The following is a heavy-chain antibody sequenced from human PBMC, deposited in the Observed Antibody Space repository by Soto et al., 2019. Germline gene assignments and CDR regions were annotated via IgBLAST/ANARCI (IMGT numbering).Heavy chain of an antibody. D-gene: IGHD1-1*01. CDR3: ARVERGTATTVVDAFDI. J-gene: IGHJ3*02. Sequence: QVQLQQWGAGLLKPSETLSLTCAVYGGFVSSGSYYWSWIRQPPGKGLEWIGEMSHSGGTHFNPSRKSRVTISVDTSKNQFSLTMSSVTAADTALYYCARVERGTATTVVDAFDIWGPGKRVTVSS. CDR1: GGFVSSGSYY. V-gene: IGHV4-34*01. CDR2: MSHSGGT.